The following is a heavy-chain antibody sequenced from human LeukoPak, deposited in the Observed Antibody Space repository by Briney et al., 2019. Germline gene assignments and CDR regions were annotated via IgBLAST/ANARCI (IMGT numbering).Heavy chain of an antibody. V-gene: IGHV3-74*01. J-gene: IGHJ4*02. CDR1: GFTFSSYW. CDR2: INTDGSSL. CDR3: ARRINYYDSSGYYYVRYFES. Sequence: GGSLRLPCAASGFTFSSYWMYWVRQAPGKGPVWVARINTDGSSLNYADSVKGRFTISRDNAKNTLYLQMNSLGAEDTAVYYCARRINYYDSSGYYYVRYFESWGQGTLVTVSS. D-gene: IGHD3-22*01.